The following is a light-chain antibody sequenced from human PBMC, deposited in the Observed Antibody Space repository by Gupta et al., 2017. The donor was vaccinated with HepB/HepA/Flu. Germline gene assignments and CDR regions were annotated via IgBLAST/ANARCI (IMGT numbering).Light chain of an antibody. CDR1: QGISSY. CDR2: AAS. Sequence: AIRMTQSTSSFSASTGDRVTITCRASQGISSYLAWYQQKPGKAPKLLIYAASTVKSGVPSRFSGSGSVTDFTLTISGLQSEDFATYYCQQYDSYPGTFGQGTKVEIK. CDR3: QQYDSYPGT. J-gene: IGKJ1*01. V-gene: IGKV1-8*01.